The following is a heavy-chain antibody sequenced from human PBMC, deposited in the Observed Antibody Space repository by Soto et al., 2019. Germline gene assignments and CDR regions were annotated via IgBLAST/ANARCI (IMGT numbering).Heavy chain of an antibody. CDR2: ISHDESEK. V-gene: IGHV3-30*18. Sequence: VQLVESGGGLVQPGTSLRLSCAASGFTFSTHGMHWVRQAPGKGLEWVAMISHDESEKYYVDSVKCRFTISRDISKNTLFLQMERLRAEDRAVYYCAKDGGATGWYKWFDPGGQGTLVTVSS. J-gene: IGHJ5*02. CDR3: AKDGGATGWYKWFDP. CDR1: GFTFSTHG. D-gene: IGHD6-19*01.